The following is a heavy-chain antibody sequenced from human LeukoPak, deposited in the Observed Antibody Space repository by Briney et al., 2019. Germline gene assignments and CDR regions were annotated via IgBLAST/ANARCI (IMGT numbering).Heavy chain of an antibody. J-gene: IGHJ4*02. Sequence: GASVKVSCKASGYTFTSYGISWVRQAPGQGLEWMGWISAYNGNTNYAQKLQGRVTMTRDTSISTAYMELSRLRSDDTAVYYCARSHSSSWYWNFDYWGQGTLVTVSS. D-gene: IGHD6-13*01. CDR3: ARSHSSSWYWNFDY. CDR1: GYTFTSYG. V-gene: IGHV1-18*01. CDR2: ISAYNGNT.